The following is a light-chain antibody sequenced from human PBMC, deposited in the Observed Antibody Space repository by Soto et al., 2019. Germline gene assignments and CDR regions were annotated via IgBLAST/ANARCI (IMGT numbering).Light chain of an antibody. J-gene: IGKJ1*01. Sequence: EIVLTRSPCTLSLSPGERATLSCRASQSVSSSYLVWHQQKPGQAPRLLIYAASRRATGIPDRFSGSGSGTDFTLTISRLEPEDFAVYYCQQYGSSPRTFGQGTKVDNK. V-gene: IGKV3-20*01. CDR3: QQYGSSPRT. CDR1: QSVSSSY. CDR2: AAS.